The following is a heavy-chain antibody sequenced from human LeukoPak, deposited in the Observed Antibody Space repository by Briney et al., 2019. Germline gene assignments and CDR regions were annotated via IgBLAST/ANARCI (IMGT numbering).Heavy chain of an antibody. Sequence: SETLSLTCAVSGYSISSGYYWGWIRQPPGKGLEWIGSIYHSGSTYYNPSFKSRVTISVDTSKNQFSLKLSSVTAADTAVYYCARDIRDSSSFAGFDYWGRGTLVTVSS. J-gene: IGHJ4*02. CDR2: IYHSGST. CDR3: ARDIRDSSSFAGFDY. D-gene: IGHD6-6*01. V-gene: IGHV4-38-2*02. CDR1: GYSISSGYY.